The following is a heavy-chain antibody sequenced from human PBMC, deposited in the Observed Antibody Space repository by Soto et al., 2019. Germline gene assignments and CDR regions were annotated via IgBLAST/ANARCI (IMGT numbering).Heavy chain of an antibody. D-gene: IGHD2-2*01. CDR2: IYWDDDE. CDR3: AHGSCSSADCYPNPYLDY. CDR1: GFSLSTTAEG. Sequence: QITLKESGPTLVNPTQTLTLTCTFSGFSLSTTAEGVGWIRQPPGKALEWLALIYWDDDERYSPSLKSRLTITTDTFKNQVVLTMTNVDPVDTATYYCAHGSCSSADCYPNPYLDYWGQGILVTVSS. V-gene: IGHV2-5*02. J-gene: IGHJ4*02.